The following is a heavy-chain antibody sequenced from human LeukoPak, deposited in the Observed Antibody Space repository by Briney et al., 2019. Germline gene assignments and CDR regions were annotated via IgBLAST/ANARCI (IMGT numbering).Heavy chain of an antibody. CDR1: GFTFNSYS. CDR2: IGGSGGST. CDR3: AKAEYYDFWSGYSGFDY. J-gene: IGHJ4*02. Sequence: GGSLRHSCVASGFTFNSYSMTWVRQAPGKGLEWVSAIGGSGGSTYYADSVKGRFTVSRDNSKNTLYLQMNSLRAEDTAIYYCAKAEYYDFWSGYSGFDYWGQGTLVTVSS. V-gene: IGHV3-23*01. D-gene: IGHD3-3*01.